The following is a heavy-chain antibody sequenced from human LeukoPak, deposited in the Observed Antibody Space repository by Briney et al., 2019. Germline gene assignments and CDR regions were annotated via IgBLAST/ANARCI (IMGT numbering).Heavy chain of an antibody. D-gene: IGHD2-21*02. CDR2: IYPTDSDT. V-gene: IGHV5-51*01. J-gene: IGHJ4*02. CDR3: ARSRYCGGDCYSRDFDY. Sequence: GESLKISCKGSGYSFISYWIGWVRQMPGKGLEWMGIIYPTDSDTRYSPSFQGQVTISADKSTTTAYLQWSSLKASDTAMYYCARSRYCGGDCYSRDFDYWGQGTLVTVSS. CDR1: GYSFISYW.